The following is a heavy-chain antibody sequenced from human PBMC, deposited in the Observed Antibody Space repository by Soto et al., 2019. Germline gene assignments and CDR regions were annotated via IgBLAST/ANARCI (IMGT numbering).Heavy chain of an antibody. CDR1: EFAFSRYW. V-gene: IGHV3-7*03. CDR2: IKQDGSET. J-gene: IGHJ6*02. D-gene: IGHD6-19*01. CDR3: AKDLASVAGPTTYYYYGMDV. Sequence: PGGLLRLSCAASEFAFSRYWMSWVRQAPGKGLEWVANIKQDGSETYYVDSVKGRFTISRDNAKNSLYLQMNSLRAEDTALYYCAKDLASVAGPTTYYYYGMDVWGQGTTVTVSS.